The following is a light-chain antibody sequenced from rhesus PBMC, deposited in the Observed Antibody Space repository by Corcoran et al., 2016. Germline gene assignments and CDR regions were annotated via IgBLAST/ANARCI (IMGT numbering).Light chain of an antibody. CDR3: MQGQEFPLT. V-gene: IGKV2-104*02. CDR1: QSLLASEDGNIY. J-gene: IGKJ4*01. CDR2: EVS. Sequence: DVVLTQIPVSLPVTPGEPASISCRSSQSLLASEDGNIYLDWYLQTPGQSPQLLIYEVSIRASGVPDRFSGSGSDSDFTLKISRGEAEDVGIYYCMQGQEFPLTFGGGTKVEIK.